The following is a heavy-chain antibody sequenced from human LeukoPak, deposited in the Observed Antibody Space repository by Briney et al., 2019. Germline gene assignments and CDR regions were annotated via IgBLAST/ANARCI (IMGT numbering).Heavy chain of an antibody. D-gene: IGHD4-11*01. CDR2: ISGYNGDT. V-gene: IGHV1-18*01. CDR3: ARGRTTVTSVFDY. CDR1: GYSFIDFG. Sequence: ASVRVSCKASGYSFIDFGINWVRQAPGQGLEWMGWISGYNGDTNYAQKVQGRVTMTRDMSTSTVYMELSSLRFEDTAVYYCARGRTTVTSVFDYWGQGTLVTVSS. J-gene: IGHJ4*02.